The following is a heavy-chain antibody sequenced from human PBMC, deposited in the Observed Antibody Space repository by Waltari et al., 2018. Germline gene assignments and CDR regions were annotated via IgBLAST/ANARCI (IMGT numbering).Heavy chain of an antibody. D-gene: IGHD6-25*01. CDR1: GGSISSYY. J-gene: IGHJ6*02. CDR3: AREGRLDLWGMDV. CDR2: IYYSGST. Sequence: QVQLQESGPGLVKPSETLSLPCTVSGGSISSYYWRWIRQPPGKGLAWIGYIYYSGSTNYNPSLKSRVTISVDTSKNQFSLKLSSVTAADTAVYYCAREGRLDLWGMDVWGQGTTVTVSS. V-gene: IGHV4-59*01.